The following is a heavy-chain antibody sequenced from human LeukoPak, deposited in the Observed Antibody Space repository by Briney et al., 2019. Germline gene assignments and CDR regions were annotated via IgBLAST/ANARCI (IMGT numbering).Heavy chain of an antibody. CDR1: GYSFISHW. CDR3: ARREGGMFYFDY. Sequence: GESLKISCKGSGYSFISHWIGWVRQMPGKGLEWMGIIYPGDSDTRYSPSFEGQVTISVDKSISSAYLQWSSLKASDTAIYFCARREGGMFYFDYWGQGTLVTVSS. CDR2: IYPGDSDT. V-gene: IGHV5-51*01. J-gene: IGHJ4*02. D-gene: IGHD1-26*01.